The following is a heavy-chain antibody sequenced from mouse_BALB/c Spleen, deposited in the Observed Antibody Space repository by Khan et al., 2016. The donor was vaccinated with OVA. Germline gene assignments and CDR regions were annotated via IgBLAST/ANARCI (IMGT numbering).Heavy chain of an antibody. J-gene: IGHJ2*01. CDR1: GYSITSGYA. CDR2: ISYSGVT. V-gene: IGHV3-2*02. D-gene: IGHD1-1*01. Sequence: EVQLVESGPGLVKPSQSLSLTCTVTGYSITSGYAWNWIRQFPGNKLEWMGYISYSGVTSYTPSLKSRISITRDTSKNQFFLQLTSVTTEDTATYYCARANYYGYYFDYWGQGTTLTVSS. CDR3: ARANYYGYYFDY.